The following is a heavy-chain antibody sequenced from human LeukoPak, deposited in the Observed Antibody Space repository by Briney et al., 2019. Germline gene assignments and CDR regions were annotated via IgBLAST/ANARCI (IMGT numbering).Heavy chain of an antibody. CDR3: AVEMATKGVAGVFDY. D-gene: IGHD5-24*01. CDR2: IKQDGRER. CDR1: GFTFSSYW. J-gene: IGHJ4*02. Sequence: GGSLRLSCATSGFTFSSYWMSWVRQTPGKGLEWVANIKQDGRERYYVDSVKGRFTISRDNAKSSLYLQMNSLRAEDTVVYYCAVEMATKGVAGVFDYWGQGTLVTVS. V-gene: IGHV3-7*01.